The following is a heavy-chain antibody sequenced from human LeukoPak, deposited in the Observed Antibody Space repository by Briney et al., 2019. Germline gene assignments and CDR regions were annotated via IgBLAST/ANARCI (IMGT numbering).Heavy chain of an antibody. D-gene: IGHD3-22*01. CDR2: IYSGGST. J-gene: IGHJ3*02. CDR3: AREPLDSAHYYDSSGLGFFDI. V-gene: IGHV3-53*01. CDR1: GFTVSSNY. Sequence: GGSLRLSCAASGFTVSSNYMSWVRQAPGRGLEWVSVIYSGGSTYYADSLKGRFTISRDNSKNTLSLQMNSLRAEDTAVYYCAREPLDSAHYYDSSGLGFFDIWGQGTMVTVSS.